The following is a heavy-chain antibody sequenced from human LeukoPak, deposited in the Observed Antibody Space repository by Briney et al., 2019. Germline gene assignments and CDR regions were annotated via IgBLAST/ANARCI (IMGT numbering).Heavy chain of an antibody. CDR1: GGFISSSSYY. Sequence: SETLSLTCTVSGGFISSSSYYWGWIRQPPGKGLEWIGVIFYNGNTYYNPSLRSRVTISVDTSKNQFSLRLTSVTAADTAVYYCARKRGLFAVSFDPWGQGTLVTVSS. D-gene: IGHD1-1*01. CDR3: ARKRGLFAVSFDP. CDR2: IFYNGNT. J-gene: IGHJ5*02. V-gene: IGHV4-39*01.